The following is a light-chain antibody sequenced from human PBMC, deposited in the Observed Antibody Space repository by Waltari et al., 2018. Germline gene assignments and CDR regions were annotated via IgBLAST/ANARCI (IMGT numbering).Light chain of an antibody. V-gene: IGKV3-20*01. Sequence: EIVLTQSPGTLSLSPGERATLSCRASQSVSSSYLAWYQQKPGQAPRLLIYGASSRATGIPDRFSGSGSGTDFTLTISRLEPEDFAVYYCQQYGSSPFIFGPGTKVGIK. CDR1: QSVSSSY. CDR3: QQYGSSPFI. J-gene: IGKJ3*01. CDR2: GAS.